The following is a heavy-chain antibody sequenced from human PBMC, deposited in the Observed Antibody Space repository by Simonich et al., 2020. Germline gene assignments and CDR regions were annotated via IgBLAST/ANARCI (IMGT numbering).Heavy chain of an antibody. V-gene: IGHV1-2*02. J-gene: IGHJ3*02. CDR1: GYTFTGYY. CDR3: ARVRFEAFDI. CDR2: VNPNSGGT. Sequence: QVQLVQSGAEVKKPGASVKVSCKASGYTFTGYYMHWVRQAPGQGLGWMGWVNPNSGGTNYEQKFQGRVTMTRDTSISTAYMELSRLRSDDTAVYYCARVRFEAFDIWGQGTMVTVSS.